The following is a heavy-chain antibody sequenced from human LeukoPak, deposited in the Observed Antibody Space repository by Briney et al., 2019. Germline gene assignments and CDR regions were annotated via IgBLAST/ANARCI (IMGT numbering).Heavy chain of an antibody. CDR1: GFTFSSYG. Sequence: GGSLRPSCAASGFTFSSYGMHWVRQAPGKGLEWVAVIWYDGSNKYYADSVKGRFTISRDNSKSTLYLQMNSLRAEDTAVYYCARANRRHREYSSRNYYYYYMDVWGKGTTVTVSS. CDR3: ARANRRHREYSSRNYYYYYMDV. CDR2: IWYDGSNK. V-gene: IGHV3-33*01. J-gene: IGHJ6*03. D-gene: IGHD6-6*01.